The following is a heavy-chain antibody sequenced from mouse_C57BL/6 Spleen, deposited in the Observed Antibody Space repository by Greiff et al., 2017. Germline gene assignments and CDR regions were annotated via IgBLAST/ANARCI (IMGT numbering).Heavy chain of an antibody. D-gene: IGHD2-1*01. Sequence: QVQLQQSGAELVKPGASVKLSCKASGYTFTEYTIHWVKQRSGQGLEWIGWFYPGSGSIKYNEKFKDKATLTADKSSSAVYMELSRLTSEDSAVYFCARHEGGGYGSYVRGAMDYWGQGTSVTVSS. CDR3: ARHEGGGYGSYVRGAMDY. J-gene: IGHJ4*01. CDR1: GYTFTEYT. CDR2: FYPGSGSI. V-gene: IGHV1-62-2*01.